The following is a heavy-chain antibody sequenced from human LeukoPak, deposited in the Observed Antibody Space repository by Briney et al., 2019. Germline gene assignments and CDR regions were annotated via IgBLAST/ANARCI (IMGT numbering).Heavy chain of an antibody. D-gene: IGHD3-10*01. Sequence: SETLSLTCSVSGYSISSGYDWGWIRQSLEKGLEWIASIRFSGASYYNPSLKSRVTISVDTSKNKVSLKLTSVTAADTAVYYCARQIDGFGEFDYFDYWGQGTLVTVSS. V-gene: IGHV4-38-2*02. CDR2: IRFSGAS. CDR3: ARQIDGFGEFDYFDY. J-gene: IGHJ4*02. CDR1: GYSISSGYD.